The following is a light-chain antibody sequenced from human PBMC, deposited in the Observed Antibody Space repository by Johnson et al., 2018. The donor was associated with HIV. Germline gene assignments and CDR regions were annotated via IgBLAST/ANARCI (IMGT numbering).Light chain of an antibody. CDR1: SSNIGNNY. V-gene: IGLV1-51*02. J-gene: IGLJ1*01. CDR3: GTWDSSLSAYV. CDR2: ENN. Sequence: QSVLTQPPSVSAAPGQKVTISCSGSSSNIGNNYVSWYQQLPGTAPKLLIYENNKRPSGIPDRFSGSKSGTSATLGITGLQTGDEADYYCGTWDSSLSAYVLRTRTNVT.